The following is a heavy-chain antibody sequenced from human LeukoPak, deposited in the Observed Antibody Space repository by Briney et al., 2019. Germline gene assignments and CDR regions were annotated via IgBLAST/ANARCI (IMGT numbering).Heavy chain of an antibody. V-gene: IGHV5-51*01. Sequence: GESLKISCKGSGYGFANYWIGWVRQMPGKGLEWMGIFYPGDSDTRCSPSFQGQVTISADKSISTAYLQWSSLKASDTAIYYCARCRPFFDPWGQGTLVTVSS. J-gene: IGHJ5*02. CDR3: ARCRPFFDP. CDR1: GYGFANYW. CDR2: FYPGDSDT.